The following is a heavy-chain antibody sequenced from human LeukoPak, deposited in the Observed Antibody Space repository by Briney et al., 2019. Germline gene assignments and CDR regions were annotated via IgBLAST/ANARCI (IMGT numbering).Heavy chain of an antibody. J-gene: IGHJ4*02. D-gene: IGHD3-3*01. CDR3: AREFYDSAPRY. V-gene: IGHV4-59*01. CDR2: IYYSGST. CDR1: GGSISSCY. Sequence: SETLSLTCTVSGGSISSCYWSWLRQPPGKGLDGIGYIYYSGSTNYNPSLKSRVTISVDTSKNQFSLKLSSVTAADTAVYYCAREFYDSAPRYWGQGTLVTVSS.